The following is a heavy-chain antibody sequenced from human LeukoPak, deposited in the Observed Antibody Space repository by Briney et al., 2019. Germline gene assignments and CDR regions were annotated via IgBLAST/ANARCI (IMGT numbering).Heavy chain of an antibody. CDR1: GFTFSSYA. J-gene: IGHJ4*02. CDR3: AKYPGDGYNNFDY. Sequence: GGSLRLPCAASGFTFSSYAMSWVRQAPGKGLEWVSAISGSGGSTYYADSVKGRFTISRDNSKNTLYLQMNSLRAEDTAVYYCAKYPGDGYNNFDYWGQGTLVTVSS. D-gene: IGHD5-24*01. CDR2: ISGSGGST. V-gene: IGHV3-23*01.